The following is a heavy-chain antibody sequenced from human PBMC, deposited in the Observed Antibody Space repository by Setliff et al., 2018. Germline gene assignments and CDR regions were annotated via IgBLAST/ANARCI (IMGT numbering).Heavy chain of an antibody. Sequence: GASLKISCQASEYSFTTYWIGWVRQMPGKGLEWMGIIYPGDSDTRYSPSFQGQVTISADKSINTAYLQWSSLKASDTAMYYCARRNTAMVYGFDIWGQGTMVTVS. CDR2: IYPGDSDT. CDR3: ARRNTAMVYGFDI. V-gene: IGHV5-51*01. CDR1: EYSFTTYW. J-gene: IGHJ3*02. D-gene: IGHD5-18*01.